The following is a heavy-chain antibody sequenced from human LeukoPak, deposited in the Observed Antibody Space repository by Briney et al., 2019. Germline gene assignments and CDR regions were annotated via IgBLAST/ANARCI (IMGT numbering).Heavy chain of an antibody. J-gene: IGHJ6*02. Sequence: GGSLRLSCAASGFTVSSNYMSWVRQAPGKGLEWVSVIYSGGSTYYADSVKGRFTISRDNSKNTLYLQMNSLRAEDTAVYYCARELATVTSNYYGMDVWGQGTTVTVSS. CDR1: GFTVSSNY. D-gene: IGHD4-17*01. CDR3: ARELATVTSNYYGMDV. V-gene: IGHV3-53*01. CDR2: IYSGGST.